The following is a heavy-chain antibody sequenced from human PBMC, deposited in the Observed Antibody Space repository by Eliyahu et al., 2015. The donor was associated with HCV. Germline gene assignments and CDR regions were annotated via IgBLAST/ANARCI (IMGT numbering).Heavy chain of an antibody. V-gene: IGHV1-18*01. CDR2: ISAYNGNT. CDR1: GYTFTSYG. Sequence: QVQLVQSGAEVKKPGASVKVSCKASGYTFTSYGISWVRQAPGQGLEWMGWISAYNGNTNYAQKLQGRVTMTTDTSTSTAYMELRSLRSDDTAVYYCARDSWDDYGDYDVGPPFDYWGQGTLVTVSS. D-gene: IGHD4-17*01. CDR3: ARDSWDDYGDYDVGPPFDY. J-gene: IGHJ4*02.